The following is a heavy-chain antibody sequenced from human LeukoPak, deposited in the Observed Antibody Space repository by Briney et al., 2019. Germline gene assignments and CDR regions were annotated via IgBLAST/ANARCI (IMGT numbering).Heavy chain of an antibody. V-gene: IGHV4-4*07. Sequence: SETLSLTCTVSGDSISTYYWSWIRQPAGGGLEWIGRIYASGSTNYNPSLKSRVTMSVDTSRSQFSLKLSSVTAADTAVYFCARGPRVSESYYYGMDVWGQGTTVTVSS. CDR3: ARGPRVSESYYYGMDV. CDR1: GDSISTYY. J-gene: IGHJ6*02. D-gene: IGHD6-6*01. CDR2: IYASGST.